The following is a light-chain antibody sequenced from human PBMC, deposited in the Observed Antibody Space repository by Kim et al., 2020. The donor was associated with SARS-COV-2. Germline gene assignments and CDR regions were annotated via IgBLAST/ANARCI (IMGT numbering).Light chain of an antibody. CDR1: SGHSSYA. J-gene: IGLJ3*02. V-gene: IGLV4-69*01. Sequence: SGKLTCTLSSGHSSYAIAWHQQQPEKGPRYLMKLNSDGSHSKGDGIPHRFSGSSSGAERYLTITSLQSEDEADYYCQTWGTGIWVFGGGTKLTVL. CDR3: QTWGTGIWV. CDR2: LNSDGSH.